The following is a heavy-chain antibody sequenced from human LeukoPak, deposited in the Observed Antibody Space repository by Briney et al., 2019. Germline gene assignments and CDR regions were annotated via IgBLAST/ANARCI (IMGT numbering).Heavy chain of an antibody. Sequence: GGSLRLSCAASGFTFSSYGMHWVRQAPGKGLEWVAVIWYDGSNKYYADSVKGRFTISRDNSKNTLYLQMNSLSAEDTAVYYCARMAGGYGSGSYYSLDYWGQGTLVTVSS. D-gene: IGHD3-10*01. V-gene: IGHV3-33*01. J-gene: IGHJ4*02. CDR3: ARMAGGYGSGSYYSLDY. CDR1: GFTFSSYG. CDR2: IWYDGSNK.